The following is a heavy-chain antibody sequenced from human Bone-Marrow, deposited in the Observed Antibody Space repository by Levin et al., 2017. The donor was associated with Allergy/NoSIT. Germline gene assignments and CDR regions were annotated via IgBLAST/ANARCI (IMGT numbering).Heavy chain of an antibody. CDR3: ARDLAGVPEGGY. D-gene: IGHD3-16*01. CDR2: IIPIFGTA. CDR1: GGTFSSYA. J-gene: IGHJ4*02. Sequence: GASVKVSCKASGGTFSSYAISWVRQAPGQGLEWMGGIIPIFGTANYAQKFQGRVTITADESTSTAYMELSSLRSEDTAVYYCARDLAGVPEGGYWGQGTLVTVSS. V-gene: IGHV1-69*13.